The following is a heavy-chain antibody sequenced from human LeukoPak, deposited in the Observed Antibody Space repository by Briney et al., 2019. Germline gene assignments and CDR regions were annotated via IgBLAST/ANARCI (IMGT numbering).Heavy chain of an antibody. CDR1: GGSIRSSYYY. CDR3: ARGYSDDSSGYPYGMDV. Sequence: SETLSLTCTVSGGSIRSSYYYWGWIRQPPGKGLEWIGSIYDSGSTYYNPSLKSRVTISVDTSKNQFSLKLNSVTAADTAVYYCARGYSDDSSGYPYGMDVWGQGTTVTVSS. CDR2: IYDSGST. J-gene: IGHJ6*02. D-gene: IGHD3-22*01. V-gene: IGHV4-39*01.